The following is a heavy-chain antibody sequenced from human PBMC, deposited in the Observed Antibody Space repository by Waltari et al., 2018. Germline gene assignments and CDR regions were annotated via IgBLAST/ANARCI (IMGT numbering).Heavy chain of an antibody. CDR2: IRYDGSNK. CDR3: AKVAEWFRELED. J-gene: IGHJ4*02. V-gene: IGHV3-30*02. Sequence: QVQLVESGGGVVKPGGSLRLSCAASGFPFSSSGMHWVRQAPGKGLEWVAFIRYDGSNKYYADSVKGRFTISRDNSKNTLYLQMNSLRAEDTAVYYCAKVAEWFRELEDWGQGTLVTVSS. CDR1: GFPFSSSG. D-gene: IGHD3-10*01.